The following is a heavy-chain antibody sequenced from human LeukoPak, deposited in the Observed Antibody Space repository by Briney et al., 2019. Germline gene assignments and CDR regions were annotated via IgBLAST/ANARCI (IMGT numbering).Heavy chain of an antibody. CDR1: GGSISSYY. CDR2: IYYSGST. J-gene: IGHJ1*01. D-gene: IGHD2-15*01. Sequence: SETLSLICTVSGGSISSYYWSWIRHPPGKGLEWIGYIYYSGSTNYNPSLKSRVTISVDTSKNQFALKLSSVTAADTAVYYCARGIRSSYFQHWGQGTLVSVSS. CDR3: ARGIRSSYFQH. V-gene: IGHV4-59*01.